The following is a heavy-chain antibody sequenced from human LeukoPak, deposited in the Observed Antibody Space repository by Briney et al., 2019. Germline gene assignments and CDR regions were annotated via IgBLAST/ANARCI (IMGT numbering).Heavy chain of an antibody. CDR3: ARHPPQGYSSGLYYFDY. V-gene: IGHV4-59*08. CDR2: IYDSGRT. CDR1: GGSNSSYY. Sequence: PSETLSLTRPGTGGSNSSYYCSWIRQPPGKGLAWIGYIYDSGRTNYNPSLKSRVTISVDTSKNQFSLKLSSVTAADAAVYYCARHPPQGYSSGLYYFDYWGQGTLVTVSS. J-gene: IGHJ4*02. D-gene: IGHD6-19*01.